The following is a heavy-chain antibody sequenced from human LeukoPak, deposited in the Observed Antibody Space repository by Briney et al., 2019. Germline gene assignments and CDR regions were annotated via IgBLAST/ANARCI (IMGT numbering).Heavy chain of an antibody. CDR1: GGSISSSSYY. CDR3: ARGGDSLGGNWFDP. CDR2: IYYTGTT. V-gene: IGHV4-39*07. J-gene: IGHJ5*02. Sequence: SETLSLTCTVSGGSISSSSYYWGWIRQPPGKGLEWIGSIYYTGTTYYSPSLKSRVTISVDTSKNQFSLNLSSVTAADTAVYYCARGGDSLGGNWFDPWGQGTLVTVSS. D-gene: IGHD3-16*01.